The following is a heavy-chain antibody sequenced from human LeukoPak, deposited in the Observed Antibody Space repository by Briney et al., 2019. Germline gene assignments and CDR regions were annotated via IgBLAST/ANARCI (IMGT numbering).Heavy chain of an antibody. CDR3: ARQDSSGYYNEAFDI. J-gene: IGHJ3*02. D-gene: IGHD3-22*01. V-gene: IGHV4-59*12. CDR2: IYYSGST. Sequence: SETLSLTCTVSGGSISSYYWSWIRQPPGKGLEWIGSIYYSGSTYYNPSLKSRVTISVDTSKNQFSLKLSSVTAADTAVYYCARQDSSGYYNEAFDIWGQGTMVTVSS. CDR1: GGSISSYY.